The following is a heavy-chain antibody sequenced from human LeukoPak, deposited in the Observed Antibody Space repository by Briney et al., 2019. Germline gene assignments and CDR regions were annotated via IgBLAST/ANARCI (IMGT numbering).Heavy chain of an antibody. CDR1: GFTVSTNY. CDR3: AQDVFDRGLQWYFDL. V-gene: IGHV3-53*01. CDR2: IYRDGDT. D-gene: IGHD3-16*01. J-gene: IGHJ2*01. Sequence: PGGSLRLSCAASGFTVSTNYMSWVRQAPGKGLEWVSVIYRDGDTYYADSVKGRFTISRDSSKNILYLQMNSLRAEDTAVYYCAQDVFDRGLQWYFDLWGRGTVITVSS.